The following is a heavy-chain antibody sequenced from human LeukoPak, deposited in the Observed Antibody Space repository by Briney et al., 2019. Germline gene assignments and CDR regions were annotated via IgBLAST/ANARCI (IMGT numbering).Heavy chain of an antibody. D-gene: IGHD6-19*01. CDR1: GGTISSYY. CDR3: ARRGSGWSGDGAFDI. CDR2: IHDSGST. V-gene: IGHV4-59*08. J-gene: IGHJ3*02. Sequence: SETLSLICTVSGGTISSYYWNWIRQPPGKGLEWIGYIHDSGSTKYNPSLKSRVTISVDTSKNQFSLKLSSVTAADTAVYYCARRGSGWSGDGAFDIWGQGTMVTVSS.